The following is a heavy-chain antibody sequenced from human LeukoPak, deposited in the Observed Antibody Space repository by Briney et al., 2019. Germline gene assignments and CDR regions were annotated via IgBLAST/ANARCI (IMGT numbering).Heavy chain of an antibody. Sequence: GGSLRLSCAASGFTFSIYAMSWVRPAPGKGLEWVSAISGSGGSTYYADSVKGRFTISRDNSKNTLYLQMNSLRAEDTAVYYCARAPPGYSDSSGYYFDYWGQGTLVTVSS. CDR2: ISGSGGST. J-gene: IGHJ4*02. CDR1: GFTFSIYA. V-gene: IGHV3-23*01. CDR3: ARAPPGYSDSSGYYFDY. D-gene: IGHD3-22*01.